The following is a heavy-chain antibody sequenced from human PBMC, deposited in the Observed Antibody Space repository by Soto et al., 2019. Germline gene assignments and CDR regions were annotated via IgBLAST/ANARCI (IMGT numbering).Heavy chain of an antibody. V-gene: IGHV4-59*01. Sequence: SETLSLTCTVSGGSISSYYWTWIRQSPGKGLEWIGYIYYTGSTNYNPSLKSRVTMSLDTSKSQFSLNLNSVTAADTAVYYCARRKPYTDYYYYMXVWGKGTTVTVSS. CDR1: GGSISSYY. CDR2: IYYTGST. CDR3: ARRKPYTDYYYYMXV. D-gene: IGHD3-16*01. J-gene: IGHJ6*03.